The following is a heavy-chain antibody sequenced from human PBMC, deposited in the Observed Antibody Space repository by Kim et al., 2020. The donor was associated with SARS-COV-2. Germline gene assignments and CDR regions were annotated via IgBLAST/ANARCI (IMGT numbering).Heavy chain of an antibody. Sequence: RYSPSFQGQVTISADKSISTAYLQWSSLKASDTAMYYCARSGRYSSSSDYWGQGTLVTVSS. CDR3: ARSGRYSSSSDY. J-gene: IGHJ4*02. V-gene: IGHV5-51*01. D-gene: IGHD6-13*01.